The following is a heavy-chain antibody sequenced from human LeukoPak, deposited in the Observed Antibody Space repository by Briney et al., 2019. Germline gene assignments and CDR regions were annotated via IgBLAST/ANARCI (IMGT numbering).Heavy chain of an antibody. D-gene: IGHD5-24*01. J-gene: IGHJ6*03. CDR1: GYTFTSYY. V-gene: IGHV1-46*01. Sequence: GASVKVSCKASGYTFTSYYMHWVRQAPGQGLEWMGIINPSGGSTSYAQKFQGRVTMTRDTSTSTVYMELSSLRSEDTAVYYCARDGRWLQPGYYYMDVWGKGTTVTISS. CDR3: ARDGRWLQPGYYYMDV. CDR2: INPSGGST.